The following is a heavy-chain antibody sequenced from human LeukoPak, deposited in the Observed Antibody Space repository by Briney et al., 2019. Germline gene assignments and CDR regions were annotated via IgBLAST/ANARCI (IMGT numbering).Heavy chain of an antibody. Sequence: PSGTLSLTCAVSGVSISSSEWWIWVRQPPGQGLEWIGEVHRDGRTRYNPSLKSRVTMSMDYSKNQFSLSVTSVTAADTAIYYCGKTDIYFNPIDYWGPGSLVTVSS. CDR1: GVSISSSEW. D-gene: IGHD3-9*01. J-gene: IGHJ4*02. CDR2: VHRDGRT. V-gene: IGHV4-4*02. CDR3: GKTDIYFNPIDY.